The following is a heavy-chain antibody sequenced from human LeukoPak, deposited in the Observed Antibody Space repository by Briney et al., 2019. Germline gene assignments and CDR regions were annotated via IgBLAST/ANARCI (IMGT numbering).Heavy chain of an antibody. V-gene: IGHV4-59*08. D-gene: IGHD3-10*01. CDR3: ARSHGSEPPLYYFDY. Sequence: PSETLSLTCTVSGGSINSNYWSWIRQPPGKGLEWVGYIYYSGSTNYNPSLKSRVTISVDTSKNQFSLKLSAVTAADTAVYYCARSHGSEPPLYYFDYWGQGTLVTVSS. J-gene: IGHJ4*02. CDR2: IYYSGST. CDR1: GGSINSNY.